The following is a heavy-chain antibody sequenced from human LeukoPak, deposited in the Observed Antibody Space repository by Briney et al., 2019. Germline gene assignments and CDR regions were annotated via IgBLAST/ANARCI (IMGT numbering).Heavy chain of an antibody. CDR3: ARHDPVGHFLRGMDV. Sequence: KPSETLSLTCAVSGGSISGYFWSWSRQPPGKRLEWIGYIYYTGSTIYNPSLRSRVTMSVDVSKNQFSLDLTSVTAADTAVYYCARHDPVGHFLRGMDVWGQGTTVTVSS. V-gene: IGHV4-59*08. CDR2: IYYTGST. J-gene: IGHJ6*02. D-gene: IGHD2/OR15-2a*01. CDR1: GGSISGYF.